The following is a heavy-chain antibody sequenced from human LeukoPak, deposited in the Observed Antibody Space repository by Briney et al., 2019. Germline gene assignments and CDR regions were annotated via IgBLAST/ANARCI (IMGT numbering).Heavy chain of an antibody. Sequence: GGSLRLSCAASGFTFSSYWMHWVRQAPGKGLVWVSRINSDGSSTIYADSVKGRFTISRDNAKNTLYLQMNSLRAEDTAVYYCARVLYSSSWYLFDYWGQGTLVTVSS. CDR1: GFTFSSYW. CDR3: ARVLYSSSWYLFDY. CDR2: INSDGSST. J-gene: IGHJ4*02. D-gene: IGHD6-13*01. V-gene: IGHV3-74*01.